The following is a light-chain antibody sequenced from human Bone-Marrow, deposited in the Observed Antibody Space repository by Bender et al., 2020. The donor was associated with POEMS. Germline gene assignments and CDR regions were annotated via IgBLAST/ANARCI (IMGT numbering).Light chain of an antibody. V-gene: IGLV2-11*01. Sequence: QSALTQPRSVSGSPGQSVTISCTGVNSDVGNPYFVSWYQHHPGKPPKLVIYEATKRPSGVPDRFSGSESGNAASLTITGLQAEDEADYYCCSYTISLVLLGGGTKVTVL. CDR2: EAT. CDR3: CSYTISLVL. CDR1: NSDVGNPYF. J-gene: IGLJ2*01.